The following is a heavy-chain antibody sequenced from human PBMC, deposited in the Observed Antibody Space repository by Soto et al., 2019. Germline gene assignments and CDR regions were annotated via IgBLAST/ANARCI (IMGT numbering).Heavy chain of an antibody. Sequence: SETLSLTCAVHGDSFSGYFWTWIRQPPGKGLEWIAEITEGGTTNYSPSLKSRVSIAVDSSKRQFSLTLSSVTAADTAVYYCARVRMTTATFYYYYAMDVWGQGTTVTVSS. CDR1: GDSFSGYF. D-gene: IGHD4-17*01. J-gene: IGHJ6*02. CDR3: ARVRMTTATFYYYYAMDV. V-gene: IGHV4-34*01. CDR2: ITEGGTT.